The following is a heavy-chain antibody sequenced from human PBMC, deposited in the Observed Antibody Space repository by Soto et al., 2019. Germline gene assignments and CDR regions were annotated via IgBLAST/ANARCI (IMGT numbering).Heavy chain of an antibody. CDR1: GFTFSSYA. J-gene: IGHJ6*02. D-gene: IGHD2-2*01. V-gene: IGHV3-23*01. Sequence: GGSLRLSCAASGFTFSSYAMSWVRQAPGKGLEWVSAISGSGGSTYYADSVKGWFTNSRDNSKNTLYLQMNSLRAEYTAVYYWAKSASVVVVPAAMFRGLGIDVWGQGTTVTVSS. CDR2: ISGSGGST. CDR3: AKSASVVVVPAAMFRGLGIDV.